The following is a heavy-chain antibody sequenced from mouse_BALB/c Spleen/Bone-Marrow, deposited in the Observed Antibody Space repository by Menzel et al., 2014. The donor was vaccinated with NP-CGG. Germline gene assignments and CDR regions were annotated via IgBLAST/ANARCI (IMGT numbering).Heavy chain of an antibody. CDR1: GFTFSNYG. CDR3: ARQRDYDYLDY. CDR2: ISSGGSYT. J-gene: IGHJ2*01. V-gene: IGHV5-6*01. Sequence: EVQGVESGGDLVKPGGSLKLSCAASGFTFSNYGMSWVRQTPDKRLEWVATISSGGSYTYYPDSVKGQFTISRDNAKNTLYLQMSSLKSEDTAMYYCARQRDYDYLDYWGQGTTLTVSS. D-gene: IGHD2-4*01.